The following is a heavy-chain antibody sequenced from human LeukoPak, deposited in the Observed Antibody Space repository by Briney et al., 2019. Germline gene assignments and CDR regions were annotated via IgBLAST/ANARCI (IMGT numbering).Heavy chain of an antibody. Sequence: PGGSLRLSCAVSGITLSNYGMSWVRQAPGKGLEWVAGISDSGGRTNYADSVKGRFTISRDNPKNTLYLQMNSLSAEDTAVYYCARDSAVVVPAANFDYWGQGTLVTVSS. CDR3: ARDSAVVVPAANFDY. J-gene: IGHJ4*02. D-gene: IGHD2-2*01. CDR1: GITLSNYG. V-gene: IGHV3-23*01. CDR2: ISDSGGRT.